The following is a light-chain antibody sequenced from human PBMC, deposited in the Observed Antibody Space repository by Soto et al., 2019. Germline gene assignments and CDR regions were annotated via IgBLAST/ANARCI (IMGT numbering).Light chain of an antibody. CDR3: CSFACSYTYG. CDR1: SSDVGGYNY. V-gene: IGLV2-11*01. Sequence: QSALTQPRSVSGSPGQSVTISCTGASSDVGGYNYVSWYQQHPGKAPKLMIYDVSKRPSGVPDRFSGSKSGNTASLTISGLQTEDEADYLWCSFACSYTYGIATGTQVTV. J-gene: IGLJ1*01. CDR2: DVS.